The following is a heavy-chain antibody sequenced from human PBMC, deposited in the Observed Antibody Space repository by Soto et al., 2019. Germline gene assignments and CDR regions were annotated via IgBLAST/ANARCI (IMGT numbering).Heavy chain of an antibody. CDR2: ISTDNGNT. J-gene: IGHJ6*02. CDR1: GYTFTNSG. CDR3: ARDPLIVAVSSDYGMDV. D-gene: IGHD2-21*01. Sequence: ASVKVSCKASGYTFTNSGINWVRQAPGQGLEWMGWISTDNGNTNYAQHLQGRVTMTTDTSTNTAYMELRSLRSDDTAVYYCARDPLIVAVSSDYGMDVWGQGTTVTVSS. V-gene: IGHV1-18*01.